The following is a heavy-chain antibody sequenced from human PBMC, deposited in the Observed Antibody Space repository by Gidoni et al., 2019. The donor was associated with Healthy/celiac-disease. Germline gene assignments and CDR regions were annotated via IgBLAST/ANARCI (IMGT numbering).Heavy chain of an antibody. D-gene: IGHD3-22*01. CDR2: ISGSGGST. V-gene: IGHV3-23*01. CDR3: AKEGSYYDSSGYLVYYYGMDV. Sequence: EVQLLESGGGLVQPGGSLRLSCAASGFTFSSYAMSWVRQAPGKGLEWVSAISGSGGSTYYADSVKGRFTISRDNSKNTLYLQMNSLRAEDTAVYYCAKEGSYYDSSGYLVYYYGMDVWGQGTTVTVSS. CDR1: GFTFSSYA. J-gene: IGHJ6*02.